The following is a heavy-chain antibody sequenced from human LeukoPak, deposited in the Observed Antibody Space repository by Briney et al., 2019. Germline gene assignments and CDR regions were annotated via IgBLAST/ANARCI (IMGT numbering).Heavy chain of an antibody. CDR2: IKSIIDGGAT. Sequence: GGSLRLSCAASGFTFSSSWMSWVRQAPGKGLEWVGRIKSIIDGGATDYAAPVKGRFTISRDDLRNTVYPQIISLRTEDTAVYYCTTDPRFWGQGTLVTVSS. V-gene: IGHV3-15*01. CDR1: GFTFSSSW. CDR3: TTDPRF. J-gene: IGHJ4*02.